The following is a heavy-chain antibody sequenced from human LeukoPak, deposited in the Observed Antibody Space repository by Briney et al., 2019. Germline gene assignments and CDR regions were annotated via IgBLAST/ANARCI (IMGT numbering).Heavy chain of an antibody. D-gene: IGHD2-2*03. J-gene: IGHJ6*03. Sequence: SETLSLTCTVSGGSISSGGYYWSWIRQPPGKGLEWIGYIYHSGSTYYNPSLNSRVTISVDRSKNQFSLKLSSVTAADTAVYYCAREGAGFGYCSSTSCRGHMDVWGKGTTVTVSS. CDR2: IYHSGST. CDR1: GGSISSGGYY. CDR3: AREGAGFGYCSSTSCRGHMDV. V-gene: IGHV4-30-2*01.